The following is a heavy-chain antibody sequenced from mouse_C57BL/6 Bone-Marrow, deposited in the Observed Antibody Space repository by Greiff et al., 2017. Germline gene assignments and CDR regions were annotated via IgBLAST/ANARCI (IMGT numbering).Heavy chain of an antibody. Sequence: VQLQQSGAELVRPGASVKLSCKASGYTFTDYYINWVKQRPGQGLEWIARIYPGSGNTYYNEKFKGKATLTAEKSSSTAYMQLSSLTSEDSAVYFCARPIYYYGSDYYAMDYWGQGTSVTVSS. J-gene: IGHJ4*01. CDR3: ARPIYYYGSDYYAMDY. D-gene: IGHD1-1*01. CDR1: GYTFTDYY. CDR2: IYPGSGNT. V-gene: IGHV1-76*01.